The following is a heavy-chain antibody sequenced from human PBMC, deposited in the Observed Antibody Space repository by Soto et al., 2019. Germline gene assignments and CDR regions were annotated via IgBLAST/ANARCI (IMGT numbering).Heavy chain of an antibody. D-gene: IGHD3-3*01. J-gene: IGHJ4*02. V-gene: IGHV3-23*01. CDR2: IMSNGGST. Sequence: GGSLRLSCAASGFTFSSYGMSWVRQAPGKGLVWVTGIMSNGGSTYYAASVKGRFTISIDNSKNTLYLQMNSLRAEDTAVYYCANRWSASRGDYWGQGTLVTVSS. CDR1: GFTFSSYG. CDR3: ANRWSASRGDY.